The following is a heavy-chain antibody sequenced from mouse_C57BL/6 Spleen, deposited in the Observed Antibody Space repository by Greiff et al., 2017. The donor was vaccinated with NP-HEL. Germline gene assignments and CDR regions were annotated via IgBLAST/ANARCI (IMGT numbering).Heavy chain of an antibody. CDR3: ARFLTTVVEDYFDY. J-gene: IGHJ2*01. CDR2: IHPNSGST. V-gene: IGHV1-64*01. Sequence: QVQLQQPGAELVKPGASVKLSCKASGYTFTSYWMHWVKQRPGQGLEWIGMIHPNSGSTNYNEKFKSKATLTVDKSSSTAYMQLSSLTSEDSAVYYCARFLTTVVEDYFDYWGQGTTLTVSS. CDR1: GYTFTSYW. D-gene: IGHD1-1*01.